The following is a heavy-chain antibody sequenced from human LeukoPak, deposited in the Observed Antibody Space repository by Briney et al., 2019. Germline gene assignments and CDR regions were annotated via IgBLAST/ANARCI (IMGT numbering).Heavy chain of an antibody. J-gene: IGHJ4*02. V-gene: IGHV1-18*01. Sequence: ASVTVSCTASGYTFTSYGISWVRQAPGQGLEWMGWISDYNGNTNYAQNLQGRITMTTDKSKNTAYMEMRSLRTDDTAVYYCARDRTYDDYVWGSYRPFGFGYWGQGTLVTVSS. CDR1: GYTFTSYG. D-gene: IGHD3-16*02. CDR2: ISDYNGNT. CDR3: ARDRTYDDYVWGSYRPFGFGY.